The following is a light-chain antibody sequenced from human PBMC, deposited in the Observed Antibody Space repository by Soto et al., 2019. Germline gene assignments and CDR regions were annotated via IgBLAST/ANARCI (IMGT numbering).Light chain of an antibody. J-gene: IGLJ2*01. CDR3: TSYTSSSTVV. CDR2: EVS. CDR1: SSDVGGYNS. Sequence: QSALTQPASVSGSPGQSITISCTGTSSDVGGYNSVSWYQQNPGKAPKFMIYEVSNRPSGVSNRFSGSKSGNTASLTISGLQAEDEADYYCTSYTSSSTVVFGGGTKVTVL. V-gene: IGLV2-14*01.